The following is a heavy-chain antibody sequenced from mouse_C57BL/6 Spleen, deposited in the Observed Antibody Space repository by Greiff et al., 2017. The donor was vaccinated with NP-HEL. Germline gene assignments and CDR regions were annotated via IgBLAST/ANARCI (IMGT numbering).Heavy chain of an antibody. Sequence: VQLQQSGPELVKPGASVKISCKASGYTFTDYYMNWVKQSHGKSLEWIGDINPNNGGTRYNQKFKGKATLTVDKSSSTAYMELRSLTSEDSAVYHCARKTYDYDYYAMDYWGQGTSVTVSS. CDR1: GYTFTDYY. CDR3: ARKTYDYDYYAMDY. J-gene: IGHJ4*01. D-gene: IGHD2-4*01. CDR2: INPNNGGT. V-gene: IGHV1-26*01.